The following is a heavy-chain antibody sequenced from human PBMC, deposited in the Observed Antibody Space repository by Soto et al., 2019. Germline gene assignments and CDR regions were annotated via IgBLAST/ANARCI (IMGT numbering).Heavy chain of an antibody. CDR3: AKEIAVAGDLDY. J-gene: IGHJ4*01. CDR2: ISYDGSNK. Sequence: QVQLVESGGGVVQPGRSLRLSCAASGFTFSSYAMHWVRQAPGKGLEWVAVISYDGSNKYYADSVKGRFTISRDNSKNTLYLQMDSLRPEDTAVYYCAKEIAVAGDLDYWGHGTLVIVSS. V-gene: IGHV3-30-3*01. D-gene: IGHD6-19*01. CDR1: GFTFSSYA.